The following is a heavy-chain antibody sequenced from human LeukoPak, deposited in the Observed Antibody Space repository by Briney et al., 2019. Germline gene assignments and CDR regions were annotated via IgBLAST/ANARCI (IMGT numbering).Heavy chain of an antibody. Sequence: PGGSLRLSCAASGFTFSSYVMHWVRQAPGKGLEWVAFIRYDGSNKYYSDSVKGRFTISRDNSKNTLYLQMNSLRAEDTAVYYCAKDSSGLVTMIVVVTGLDYWGQGTLVTVSS. CDR1: GFTFSSYV. CDR3: AKDSSGLVTMIVVVTGLDY. CDR2: IRYDGSNK. D-gene: IGHD3-22*01. V-gene: IGHV3-30*02. J-gene: IGHJ4*02.